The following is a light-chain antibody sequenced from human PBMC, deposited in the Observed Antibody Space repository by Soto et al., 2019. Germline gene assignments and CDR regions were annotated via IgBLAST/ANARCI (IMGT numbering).Light chain of an antibody. Sequence: DIVMTQSPGSPAVSLGERATINCKSSQSVLYSSNNKNYLAWYQQKPGQPPKLLIYWASTRESGVPDRFSGSGSGTDFTLTISSLQAEDVAVYYCQQYYSTPQTFGQGTKVDIK. V-gene: IGKV4-1*01. J-gene: IGKJ1*01. CDR1: QSVLYSSNNKNY. CDR2: WAS. CDR3: QQYYSTPQT.